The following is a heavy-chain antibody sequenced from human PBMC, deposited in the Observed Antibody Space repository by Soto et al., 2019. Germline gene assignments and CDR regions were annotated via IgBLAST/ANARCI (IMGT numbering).Heavy chain of an antibody. CDR3: ASRDRPDFYYMDV. J-gene: IGHJ6*03. CDR2: ISSNGVGT. D-gene: IGHD6-6*01. Sequence: EVQLAESGGGLAQPGGSLRLSCAASGFTLSGYAMDWVRQAPGTGLEYVSGISSNGVGTYYANSVQGRFTISRDNSKNTVYLQMGSLRPEDMAVYYCASRDRPDFYYMDVWGKGTTVTVSS. V-gene: IGHV3-64*01. CDR1: GFTLSGYA.